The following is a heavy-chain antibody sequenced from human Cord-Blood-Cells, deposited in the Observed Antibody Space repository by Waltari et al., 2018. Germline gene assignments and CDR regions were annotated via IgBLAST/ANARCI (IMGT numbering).Heavy chain of an antibody. CDR2: IYYSGST. D-gene: IGHD1-26*01. CDR1: GGSISSSSYY. J-gene: IGHJ4*02. CDR3: ARRSGSYYFDY. V-gene: IGHV4-39*01. Sequence: QLQLQESGPGLVKPSETLSLTCTVSGGSISSSSYYWGWIRQPPGKGLEWIGSIYYSGSTCYNPSLKSRVTIAVDTSKNQVSLKLSSVTAADTAVYYCARRSGSYYFDYWGQGTLVTVSS.